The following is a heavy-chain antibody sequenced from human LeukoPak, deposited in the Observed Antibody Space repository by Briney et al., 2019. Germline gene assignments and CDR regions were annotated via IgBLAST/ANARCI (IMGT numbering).Heavy chain of an antibody. CDR1: GYTFTGYY. D-gene: IGHD2-15*01. CDR2: INPNSGGT. V-gene: IGHV1-2*02. J-gene: IGHJ4*02. Sequence: ASVNVSCKASGYTFTGYYMHWVRQAPGQGLEWMGWINPNSGGTNYAQKFQGRVTMTRDTSISTAYMELSRLRSDDTAVYYCAREVVAANYFDYWGQGTLVTVSS. CDR3: AREVVAANYFDY.